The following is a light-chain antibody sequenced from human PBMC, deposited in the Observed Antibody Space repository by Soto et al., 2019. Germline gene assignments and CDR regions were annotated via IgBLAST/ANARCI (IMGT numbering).Light chain of an antibody. Sequence: EIVTTQSPATLSVSPGERATLSCRASETVRSYLAWYQQKPGQAPRLLIYDASNRATGIPARFSGSGSGTDFTLTISSLEPEDFAVYYCQQRSNWPITFGQGTRLEIK. V-gene: IGKV3-11*01. CDR1: ETVRSY. CDR3: QQRSNWPIT. J-gene: IGKJ5*01. CDR2: DAS.